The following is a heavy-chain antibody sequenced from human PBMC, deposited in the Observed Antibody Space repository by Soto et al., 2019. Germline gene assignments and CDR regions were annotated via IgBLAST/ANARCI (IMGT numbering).Heavy chain of an antibody. D-gene: IGHD6-6*01. CDR1: GGSISSSSYY. V-gene: IGHV4-39*01. CDR3: ASPSAYRSWSRHYYYGMDV. Sequence: SETLSLTCTVSGGSISSSSYYWGWIRQPPGKGLEWIGSIYYSGSTYYNPSLKSRVTISVDTSKNQFSLKLSSVTAAAPAVYYGASPSAYRSWSRHYYYGMDVWGQGTTVTVSS. CDR2: IYYSGST. J-gene: IGHJ6*02.